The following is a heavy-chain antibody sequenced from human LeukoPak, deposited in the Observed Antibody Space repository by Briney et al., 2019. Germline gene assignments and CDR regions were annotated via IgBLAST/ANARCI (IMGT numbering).Heavy chain of an antibody. CDR1: GGSISSYY. V-gene: IGHV4-59*01. Sequence: PSETLSLTCTVSGGSISSYYWSWIRQPPGKGLEWIGYIYYSGSTNYNPSLKSRVTISVDTSKNQFSLKLSSVTAADTAVYYCARSTHDSGYYYGMDVWGQGTTVTVSS. J-gene: IGHJ6*02. CDR3: ARSTHDSGYYYGMDV. D-gene: IGHD1-26*01. CDR2: IYYSGST.